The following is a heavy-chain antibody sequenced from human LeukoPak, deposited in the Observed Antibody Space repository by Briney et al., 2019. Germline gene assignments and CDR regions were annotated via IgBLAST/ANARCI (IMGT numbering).Heavy chain of an antibody. CDR2: ISPSSDIM. Sequence: GGSLRLSCAASGFTFSDYYMHWIRQAPGKGLEWISYISPSSDIMFYADSVKGRFTISRDNAKNSLYLQLNSLRAEDTALYYCATVTTGAFDIWGQGTMVTVSS. V-gene: IGHV3-11*01. J-gene: IGHJ3*02. CDR3: ATVTTGAFDI. CDR1: GFTFSDYY. D-gene: IGHD4-17*01.